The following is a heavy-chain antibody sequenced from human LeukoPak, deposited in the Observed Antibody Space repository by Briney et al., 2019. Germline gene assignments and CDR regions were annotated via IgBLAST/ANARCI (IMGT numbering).Heavy chain of an antibody. D-gene: IGHD3-9*01. CDR2: IIPIFGTA. J-gene: IGHJ6*03. CDR1: GYTFTSYG. CDR3: ARAQDILTGYYNGYYYYYMDV. Sequence: GASVKVSCKASGYTFTSYGISWVRQAPGQGLEWMGGIIPIFGTANYAQKFQGRVTITADKSTSTAYMELSSLRSEDTAVYYCARAQDILTGYYNGYYYYYMDVWGKGTTVTVSS. V-gene: IGHV1-69*06.